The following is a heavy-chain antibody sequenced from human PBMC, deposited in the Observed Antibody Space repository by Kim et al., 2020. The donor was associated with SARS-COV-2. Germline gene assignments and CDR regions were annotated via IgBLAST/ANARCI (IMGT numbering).Heavy chain of an antibody. V-gene: IGHV1-69*06. Sequence: SVKVSCKASGGTFSSYAISWVRQAPGQGLEWMGGIIPIFGTANYAQKFQGRVTITADKSTSTAYMELSSLRSEDTAVYYCARQGFYEIQLWSRKEGDYYYYYGLDVWGQGTTVTVSS. D-gene: IGHD5-18*01. CDR1: GGTFSSYA. CDR2: IIPIFGTA. J-gene: IGHJ6*02. CDR3: ARQGFYEIQLWSRKEGDYYYYYGLDV.